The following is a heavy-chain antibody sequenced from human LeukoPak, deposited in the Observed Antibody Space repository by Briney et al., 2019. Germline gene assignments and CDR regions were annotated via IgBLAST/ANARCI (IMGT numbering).Heavy chain of an antibody. CDR2: ISGSGDST. D-gene: IGHD1-26*01. V-gene: IGHV3-23*01. Sequence: PGGSLRLSCAASGFTFSSYAMSWVRQAPGKGLEWVSGISGSGDSTYYADSVKGRFTISRDNSKNTLYLHMNSLRAEDTAVYYCAKDLGRYRNNFFDYWGQGNLVTVSS. J-gene: IGHJ4*02. CDR3: AKDLGRYRNNFFDY. CDR1: GFTFSSYA.